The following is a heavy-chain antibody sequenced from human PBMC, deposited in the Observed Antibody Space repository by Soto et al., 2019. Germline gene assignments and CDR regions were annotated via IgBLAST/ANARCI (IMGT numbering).Heavy chain of an antibody. CDR2: IWYDGSQK. CDR1: GFNFSKFG. J-gene: IGHJ4*01. Sequence: QAHLVESGGRVVQPGRSLRLSCAASGFNFSKFGMYWVRQAPGKGLEWVAVIWYDGSQKYYADSVKGRFTISRDNSNNTLYLQMSSLGAEDTAVYYCAKEVWGLYTFGRPLDNWGHGTLVTVSS. CDR3: AKEVWGLYTFGRPLDN. V-gene: IGHV3-33*07. D-gene: IGHD3-16*01.